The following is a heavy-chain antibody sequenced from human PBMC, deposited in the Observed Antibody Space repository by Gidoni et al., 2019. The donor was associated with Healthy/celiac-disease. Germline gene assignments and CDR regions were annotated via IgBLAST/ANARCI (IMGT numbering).Heavy chain of an antibody. J-gene: IGHJ6*02. CDR3: AGGGPQLNMALRESAYYCYGMDV. CDR1: GGTFSSYH. CDR2: IIPIFGTA. D-gene: IGHD1-1*01. V-gene: IGHV1-69*01. Sequence: VQLVQSGAEVKKPGSSGKVSCKASGGTFSSYHPSRSRKAPGRGLEWMGGIIPIFGTANCAQKFQGRVTITTDESTSTAYMGLSSLRSEDTAVYYCAGGGPQLNMALRESAYYCYGMDVWGQGTTVTVSS.